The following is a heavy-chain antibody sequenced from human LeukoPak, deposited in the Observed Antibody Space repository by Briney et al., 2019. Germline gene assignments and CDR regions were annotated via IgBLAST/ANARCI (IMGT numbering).Heavy chain of an antibody. D-gene: IGHD3-10*01. CDR3: ARGQYGSGSYPPGAFDI. CDR2: IYYSGST. Sequence: SGTLSLTCTVSGGSISSYYWSWIRQPPGKGLEWIGYIYYSGSTNYNPSLKSRVTISVDTSKNQFSLKLSSVTAADTAVYYCARGQYGSGSYPPGAFDIWGQGTMVTVSS. V-gene: IGHV4-59*01. J-gene: IGHJ3*02. CDR1: GGSISSYY.